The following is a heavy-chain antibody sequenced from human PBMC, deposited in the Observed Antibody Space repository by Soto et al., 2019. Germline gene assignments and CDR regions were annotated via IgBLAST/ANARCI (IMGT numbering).Heavy chain of an antibody. Sequence: PGGSLGLSCAASGFTFSSYAMSWVRQAPGKGLEWVSAISGSGGSTYYADSVKGRFTISRDNSKNTLYLQMNSLRAEDTAVYYCAKGTEWLVLGWFDPWGQGTLVTVSS. CDR2: ISGSGGST. D-gene: IGHD6-19*01. CDR1: GFTFSSYA. CDR3: AKGTEWLVLGWFDP. V-gene: IGHV3-23*01. J-gene: IGHJ5*02.